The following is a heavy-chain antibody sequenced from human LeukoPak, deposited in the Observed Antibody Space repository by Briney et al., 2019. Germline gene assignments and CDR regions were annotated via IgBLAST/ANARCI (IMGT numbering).Heavy chain of an antibody. CDR1: GGTFSSYA. J-gene: IGHJ6*03. V-gene: IGHV1-69*06. D-gene: IGHD3-16*01. CDR3: ARANFRLWGSPGYMDV. Sequence: SVKVSCKASGGTFSSYAISWVRQAPGQGLEWMGGIIPIFGTANYAQKFQGRVTITADKSTSTAYMELSSLRSEDTAVYYCARANFRLWGSPGYMDVWGKGTTVTVSS. CDR2: IIPIFGTA.